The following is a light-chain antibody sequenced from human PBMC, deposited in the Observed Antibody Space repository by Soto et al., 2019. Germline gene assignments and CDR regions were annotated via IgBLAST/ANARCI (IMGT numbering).Light chain of an antibody. J-gene: IGKJ5*01. Sequence: EIVLPQSQGTLSLCPGERGSFSWRACQCVSSSYLAWYEPKPGQAPSLLIYGASTRANGIPDRFSGSGSGTEFTLTISSLQSEDFAIYYCQQYHNWPTITFGQGTRLEIK. CDR1: QCVSSSY. CDR2: GAS. CDR3: QQYHNWPTIT. V-gene: IGKV3-20*01.